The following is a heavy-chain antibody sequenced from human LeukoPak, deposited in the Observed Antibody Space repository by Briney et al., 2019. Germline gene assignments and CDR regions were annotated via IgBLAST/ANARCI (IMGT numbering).Heavy chain of an antibody. V-gene: IGHV1-46*01. CDR2: IKPSGGST. Sequence: ASVKVSCKPSGYTFTSYYMHWVRQAPGQGLEWMGIIKPSGGSTSYAQKFQGRVTMTRDTSASTVYMELSSLRSEDTAVYYCAREGVMAADGLREFDPWGQGTLVTVSS. CDR3: AREGVMAADGLREFDP. CDR1: GYTFTSYY. J-gene: IGHJ5*02. D-gene: IGHD6-13*01.